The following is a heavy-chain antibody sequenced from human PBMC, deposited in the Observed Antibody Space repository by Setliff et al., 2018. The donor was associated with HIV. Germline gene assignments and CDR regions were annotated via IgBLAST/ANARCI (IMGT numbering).Heavy chain of an antibody. CDR3: ARSRYDSGGYPDAFDI. J-gene: IGHJ3*02. V-gene: IGHV1-18*01. D-gene: IGHD3-22*01. Sequence: ASVKVSCKTSCYDFRRYGIAWVRQVPGHGLEWMGWISPQNGKTKYAQKFQGRVTMTTDTSTSTAYMELRSLRSDDTAVYYCARSRYDSGGYPDAFDIWGQGTMVTVSS. CDR2: ISPQNGKT. CDR1: CYDFRRYG.